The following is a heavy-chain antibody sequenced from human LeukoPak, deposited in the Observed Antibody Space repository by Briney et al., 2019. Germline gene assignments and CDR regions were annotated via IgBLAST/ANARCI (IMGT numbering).Heavy chain of an antibody. CDR2: IYHSGST. Sequence: PSETLSLTCTVSGGSISSGGYYWSWIRQPPGKGLEWIGYIYHSGSTYYNPSLKSRVTISVDRSKNQFSLKLSSVTAADTAVYYCARISTADCTNGVCYGIDYWGQGTLVTVSS. V-gene: IGHV4-30-2*01. CDR3: ARISTADCTNGVCYGIDY. J-gene: IGHJ4*02. CDR1: GGSISSGGYY. D-gene: IGHD2-8*01.